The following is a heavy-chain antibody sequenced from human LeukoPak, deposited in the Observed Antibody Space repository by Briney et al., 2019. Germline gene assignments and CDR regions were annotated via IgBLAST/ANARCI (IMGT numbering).Heavy chain of an antibody. CDR2: LHFSGTP. CDR1: DDSISTNSYY. J-gene: IGHJ4*02. CDR3: TRGGDPYKVGNF. D-gene: IGHD2-21*01. V-gene: IGHV4-39*01. Sequence: PSETLSLTCTVSDDSISTNSYYWSWIRQPPGKGLECIGTLHFSGTPYYSPSLNSRMSISVDTSKKQFSLKLRSVTATDTAVYYCTRGGDPYKVGNFWGQGTLVTVSS.